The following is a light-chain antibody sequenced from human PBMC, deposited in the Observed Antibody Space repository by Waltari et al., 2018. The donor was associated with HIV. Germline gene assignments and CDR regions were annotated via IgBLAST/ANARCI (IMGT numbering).Light chain of an antibody. J-gene: IGKJ1*01. CDR2: WAS. CDR1: QSVLYRSNNRNY. Sequence: DIVMTQSPDSLVVSLGERATINCKSSQSVLYRSNNRNYLAWYQQKPGQPPKLLIYWASTRESGVPDRFSGRGSGTDFTLTISSLQAEDVAVYYCQQYYSTPWTFGLGTKVEIK. V-gene: IGKV4-1*01. CDR3: QQYYSTPWT.